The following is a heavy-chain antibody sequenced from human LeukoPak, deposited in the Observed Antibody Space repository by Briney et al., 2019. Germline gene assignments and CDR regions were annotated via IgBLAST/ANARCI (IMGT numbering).Heavy chain of an antibody. Sequence: GGSLRLSCAASGFTFSTYSMNWVRQAPGKGLEWVSSITGSSSFIYYAASVKGRFTISRDNVRNSLHLQMNSLRAEDTAVYYCARAAAGTYYFDYWGQGTLVTVSS. D-gene: IGHD6-13*01. CDR3: ARAAAGTYYFDY. CDR1: GFTFSTYS. CDR2: ITGSSSFI. V-gene: IGHV3-21*01. J-gene: IGHJ4*02.